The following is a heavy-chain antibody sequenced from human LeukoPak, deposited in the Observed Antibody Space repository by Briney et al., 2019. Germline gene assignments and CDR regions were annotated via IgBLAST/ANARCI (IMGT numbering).Heavy chain of an antibody. J-gene: IGHJ4*02. CDR3: ARGMSSGYDFDY. CDR2: IYSGGST. V-gene: IGHV3-66*01. D-gene: IGHD5-12*01. Sequence: AGSLRLSCAASGFTVSSNCMSWVRQAPGKGLEWVSVIYSGGSTYYANSVKGRFTISRDNSKNTLYLQMNSLRAEDTAVYYCARGMSSGYDFDYWGQGTLVTVSS. CDR1: GFTVSSNC.